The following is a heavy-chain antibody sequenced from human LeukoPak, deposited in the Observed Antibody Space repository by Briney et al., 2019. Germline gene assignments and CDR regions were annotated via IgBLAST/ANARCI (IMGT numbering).Heavy chain of an antibody. Sequence: PSETLSLTCAVYGGSFSGYYWSWIRQPPGNGLEWIGEINHSGSTNYNPSLKSRVTISVDTSKNQFSLKLSSVTAADTAVYYCARVRYNWNGGYFDYWGQGTLVTVSS. D-gene: IGHD1-20*01. CDR1: GGSFSGYY. J-gene: IGHJ4*02. V-gene: IGHV4-34*01. CDR3: ARVRYNWNGGYFDY. CDR2: INHSGST.